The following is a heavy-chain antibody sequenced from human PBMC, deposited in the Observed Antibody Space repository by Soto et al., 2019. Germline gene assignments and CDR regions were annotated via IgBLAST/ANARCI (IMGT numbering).Heavy chain of an antibody. J-gene: IGHJ3*02. CDR2: ISSSSSYI. V-gene: IGHV3-21*01. CDR3: ARETYYYDSSGYQDAFDI. Sequence: WGSLRLSCAASGFTFSSYSMNWVRQAPGKGLEWVSSISSSSSYIYYADSVKGRFTISRDNAKNSLYLQMNSLRAEDTAVYYCARETYYYDSSGYQDAFDIWGQGTMVTV. D-gene: IGHD3-22*01. CDR1: GFTFSSYS.